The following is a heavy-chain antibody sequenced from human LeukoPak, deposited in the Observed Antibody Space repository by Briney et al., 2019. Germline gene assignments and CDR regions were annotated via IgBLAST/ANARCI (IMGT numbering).Heavy chain of an antibody. V-gene: IGHV3-21*01. CDR1: GFTFSSYS. CDR2: ISSSSSYI. CDR3: ARDPPLSYRQQLARGSL. D-gene: IGHD6-13*01. J-gene: IGHJ4*02. Sequence: GGSLRLSCAASGFTFSSYSMNWVRQAPGKGLEWVSSISSSSSYIYYADSVKGRFTISRDNAKNSLYLQMNSLRAEDTAVYYCARDPPLSYRQQLARGSLWGQGTLVTVSS.